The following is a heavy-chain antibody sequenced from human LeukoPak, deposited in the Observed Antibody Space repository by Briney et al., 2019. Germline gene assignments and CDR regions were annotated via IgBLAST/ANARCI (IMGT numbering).Heavy chain of an antibody. V-gene: IGHV1-69*05. Sequence: SVKVSCKASGGTFSSYAISWVRQAPGQGLEWMGRIIPIFGTANYAQKFQGRVTITTDGSTSTAYMELSSLRSEDTAVYYCARETHYYDSSGYRPIDYWGQGTLVTVSP. D-gene: IGHD3-22*01. J-gene: IGHJ4*02. CDR1: GGTFSSYA. CDR3: ARETHYYDSSGYRPIDY. CDR2: IIPIFGTA.